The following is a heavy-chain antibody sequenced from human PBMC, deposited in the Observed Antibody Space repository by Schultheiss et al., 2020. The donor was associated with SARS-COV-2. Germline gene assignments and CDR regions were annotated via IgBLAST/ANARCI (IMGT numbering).Heavy chain of an antibody. CDR1: GYTFTGSS. D-gene: IGHD5-18*01. CDR2: INPNSGGT. CDR3: ASHSPRYSYGKYYYYYYGMDV. J-gene: IGHJ6*02. V-gene: IGHV1-2*06. Sequence: ASVKVSCKASGYTFTGSSMPCVLQAPGQGLEWMGRINPNSGGTNYAQKFQGRVTMTRDTSISTAYMELSRLRSDDTAVYYCASHSPRYSYGKYYYYYYGMDVWGQGTTVTVSS.